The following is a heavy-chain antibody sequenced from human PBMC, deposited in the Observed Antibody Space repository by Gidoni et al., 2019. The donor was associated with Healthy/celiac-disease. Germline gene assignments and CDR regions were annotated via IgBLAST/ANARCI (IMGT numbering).Heavy chain of an antibody. V-gene: IGHV4-39*01. CDR3: AGQYYDILTGYRPGWFDP. CDR2: IYYSGST. CDR1: GGSFSSRIYY. J-gene: IGHJ5*02. Sequence: QLQLQESGPGLVTPSETLSLTCTLSGGSFSSRIYYWGWLSHAPGKGLEWIGSIYYSGSTYYNPSLKSRVTISVDTSKNQFSLKLSSVTAADTAVYYCAGQYYDILTGYRPGWFDPWGQGTLVTVSS. D-gene: IGHD3-9*01.